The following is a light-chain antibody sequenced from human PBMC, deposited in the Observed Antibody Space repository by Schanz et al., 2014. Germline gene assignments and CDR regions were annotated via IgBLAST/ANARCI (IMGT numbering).Light chain of an antibody. V-gene: IGKV3-15*01. J-gene: IGKJ1*01. CDR2: GAS. CDR1: QSVSSN. CDR3: QQSHDGVWT. Sequence: EIVMTQSPATLSVSPGERATLSCRASQSVSSNLAWYQQKPGQAPRLLIYGASTRATGSPARFSGSGSGTEFTLTISSLQPEDFATYFCQQSHDGVWTFGQGTTVEIK.